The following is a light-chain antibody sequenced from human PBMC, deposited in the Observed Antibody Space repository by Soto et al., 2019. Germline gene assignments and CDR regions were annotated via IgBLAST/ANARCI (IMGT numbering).Light chain of an antibody. CDR2: AAS. CDR1: QSISDV. CDR3: QQSYSTPQT. Sequence: DIQMTQSPSSLSASVGDRVTITCRASQSISDVLNWYQQRPGQAPHLLIYAASALQSGVPSRFSGSGSGTDFTLTISSLQPEDFATYYCQQSYSTPQTFGQGTKLEIK. V-gene: IGKV1-39*01. J-gene: IGKJ2*01.